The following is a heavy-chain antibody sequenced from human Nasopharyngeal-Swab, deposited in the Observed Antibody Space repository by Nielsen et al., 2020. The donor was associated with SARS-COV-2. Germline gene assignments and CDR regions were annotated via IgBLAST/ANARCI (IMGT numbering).Heavy chain of an antibody. V-gene: IGHV4-31*02. Sequence: WIRKPPGKGLEWIGYIYYSGSTYYNPSLKSRVTISVDTSKNQFSLKLSSVTAADTAVYYCARAAITMIVVVSAFDIWGQGTMVTVSS. CDR2: IYYSGST. J-gene: IGHJ3*02. CDR3: ARAAITMIVVVSAFDI. D-gene: IGHD3-22*01.